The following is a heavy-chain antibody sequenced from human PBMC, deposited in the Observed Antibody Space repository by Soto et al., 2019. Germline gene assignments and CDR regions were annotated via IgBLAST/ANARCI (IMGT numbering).Heavy chain of an antibody. CDR3: ARDILSGGAYPDS. Sequence: GGSLRLSCAASGFTFSSYWMHWVRQAPGKGLVWVSRINSDGSSTSYAGSVKGRFTISRDNAKNSLFLQMNSLRADDTAVYYCARDILSGGAYPDSWGQGTKVTVSS. CDR1: GFTFSSYW. V-gene: IGHV3-74*01. J-gene: IGHJ5*01. CDR2: INSDGSST. D-gene: IGHD3-10*01.